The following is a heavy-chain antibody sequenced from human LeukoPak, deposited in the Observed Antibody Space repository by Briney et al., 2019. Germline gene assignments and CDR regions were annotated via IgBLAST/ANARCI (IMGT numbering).Heavy chain of an antibody. Sequence: GGSLRLSCTASGFTFGDYAMSWVRQAPGKGLEWVGFIRSKAYGGTTEYAASVKGRFTISRDDSKSIAYLQMNSLKTEDTAVYYCTRSRVLDDAFDIWGQGTMVTVSS. CDR3: TRSRVLDDAFDI. V-gene: IGHV3-49*04. CDR2: IRSKAYGGTT. J-gene: IGHJ3*02. D-gene: IGHD1-1*01. CDR1: GFTFGDYA.